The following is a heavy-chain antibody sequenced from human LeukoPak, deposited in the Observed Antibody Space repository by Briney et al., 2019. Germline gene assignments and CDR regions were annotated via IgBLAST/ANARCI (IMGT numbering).Heavy chain of an antibody. CDR2: IIPILGIA. Sequence: ASVKVSCKASGGTFSSYAISWVRQAPGQGLEWMGRIIPILGIANYAQKFQGRVTITADKSTSTAYMELSSLRSEDTAVYYCARVSVAGVFDYWGQGTLVTVSS. CDR3: ARVSVAGVFDY. CDR1: GGTFSSYA. V-gene: IGHV1-69*04. D-gene: IGHD6-19*01. J-gene: IGHJ4*02.